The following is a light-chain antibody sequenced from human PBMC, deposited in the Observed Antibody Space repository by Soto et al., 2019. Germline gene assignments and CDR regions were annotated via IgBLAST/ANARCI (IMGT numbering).Light chain of an antibody. CDR3: SSYTSSSTPL. CDR1: SSDVGGYNY. CDR2: EVS. Sequence: QSVLTQPASVSGSPGQSITISCTGTSSDVGGYNYVSWYQQHPGKAPKLMIYEVSNRHSGVSNRFSGSKSGNTASLTISGLQSEDEADYYCSSYTSSSTPLFGGGTKLTVL. J-gene: IGLJ2*01. V-gene: IGLV2-14*01.